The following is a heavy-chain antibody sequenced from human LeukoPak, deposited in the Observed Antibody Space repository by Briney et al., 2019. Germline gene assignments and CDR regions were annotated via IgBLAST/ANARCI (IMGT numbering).Heavy chain of an antibody. CDR3: AKDTGYGSGARYFDY. CDR1: GFTFDDYA. D-gene: IGHD3-10*01. V-gene: IGHV3-9*01. Sequence: GGSLRLSCAASGFTFDDYAMHWVRQAPGKGLEWVSGISWNSGSIGYADSVKGRFTISRDNAKNSLYLQMNSLRAEDTAVYYCAKDTGYGSGARYFDYWGQGTLVTVSS. CDR2: ISWNSGSI. J-gene: IGHJ4*02.